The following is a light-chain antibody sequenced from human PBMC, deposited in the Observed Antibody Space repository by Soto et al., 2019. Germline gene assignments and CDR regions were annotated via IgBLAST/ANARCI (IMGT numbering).Light chain of an antibody. Sequence: IVMTQSPATLSVSPGERATLSCRAGQTIYSNVAWYQQRPGPAPRLLIYGASNRATGIPDRFSGSGSGTDFTLTISRLEPEDSAVYYCQQYGSSGTFGQGTKVDIK. CDR1: QTIYSN. CDR3: QQYGSSGT. CDR2: GAS. V-gene: IGKV3-20*01. J-gene: IGKJ1*01.